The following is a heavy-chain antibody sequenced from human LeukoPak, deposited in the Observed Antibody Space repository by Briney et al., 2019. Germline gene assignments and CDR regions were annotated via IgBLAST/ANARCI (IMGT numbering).Heavy chain of an antibody. D-gene: IGHD6-13*01. J-gene: IGHJ4*02. V-gene: IGHV3-21*01. CDR3: AGDAAADFDY. Sequence: PGGSLRLSCAASGFTFSSYSMNWVRQAPGKGLEWVSSISSSSSYIYYADSVKGRFTISRDNAKNSLYLQMNSLRAEDTAVYYCAGDAAADFDYWGRGTLVTVSS. CDR2: ISSSSSYI. CDR1: GFTFSSYS.